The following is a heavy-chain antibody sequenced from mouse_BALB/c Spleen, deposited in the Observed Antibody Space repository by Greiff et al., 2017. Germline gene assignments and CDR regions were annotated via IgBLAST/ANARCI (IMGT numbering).Heavy chain of an antibody. CDR1: GYSITSDYA. CDR3: AREGGFAY. Sequence: EVQLKESGPGLVKPSQSLSLTCTVTGYSITSDYAWNWIRQFPGNKLEWMGYISYSGSTSYNPSLKSRISITRDTSKNQFFLQLNSVTTEDTATYYCAREGGFAYWGQGTLVTVSA. V-gene: IGHV3-2*02. J-gene: IGHJ3*01. CDR2: ISYSGST.